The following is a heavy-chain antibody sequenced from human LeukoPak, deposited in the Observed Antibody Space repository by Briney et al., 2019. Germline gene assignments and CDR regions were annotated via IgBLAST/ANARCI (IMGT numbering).Heavy chain of an antibody. D-gene: IGHD3-10*01. Sequence: SETLSLTCAVYGVSFSDYDWSWIRQPPGKGLEWIGEINHSGSTNYNPSLKSRVTISVDTSKNKFSLKLSSVTAADTAVYYCERVESGWFGKLLANWGQGTLVTVSP. CDR3: ERVESGWFGKLLAN. CDR2: INHSGST. J-gene: IGHJ4*02. V-gene: IGHV4-34*01. CDR1: GVSFSDYD.